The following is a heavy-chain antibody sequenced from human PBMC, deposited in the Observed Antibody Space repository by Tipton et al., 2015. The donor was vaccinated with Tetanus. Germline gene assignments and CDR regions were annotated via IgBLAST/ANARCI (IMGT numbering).Heavy chain of an antibody. CDR3: ARDRGVRGGYYYYHGMDV. V-gene: IGHV4-34*01. CDR2: INHRGGT. Sequence: LRLSCAVSGGSFSGFYWSWIRQPPGKGLEWIGEINHRGGTSYNPSLKSRVTISVDTSKNQFSLNMSSVTAADTAVYYCARDRGVRGGYYYYHGMDVWGQGTTVTVSS. D-gene: IGHD3-10*01. CDR1: GGSFSGFY. J-gene: IGHJ6*02.